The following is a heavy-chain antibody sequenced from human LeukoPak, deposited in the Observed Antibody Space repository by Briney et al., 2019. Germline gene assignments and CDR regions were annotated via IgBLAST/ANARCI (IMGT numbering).Heavy chain of an antibody. CDR2: ISYDGSNK. V-gene: IGHV3-30*18. CDR1: GFTFSSYG. D-gene: IGHD5-24*01. Sequence: PGRSLRLSCAASGFTFSSYGMHWVRQAPGKGLEWVAVISYDGSNKYYADSVKGRFTISRDNSKNTLYLQMNSLRAEDTAVYYCAKEGVEMATTFFDYWGQGTLVAVSS. CDR3: AKEGVEMATTFFDY. J-gene: IGHJ4*02.